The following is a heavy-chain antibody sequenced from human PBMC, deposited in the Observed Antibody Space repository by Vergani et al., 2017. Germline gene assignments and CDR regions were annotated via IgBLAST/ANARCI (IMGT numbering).Heavy chain of an antibody. J-gene: IGHJ4*02. V-gene: IGHV4-61*02. CDR2: IYTSGST. CDR1: GGSISSGSYY. CDR3: ARDGGSSGYYFDY. D-gene: IGHD3-22*01. Sequence: QVQLQESGPGLVKPSQTLSLTCTVSGGSISSGSYYWSWIRQPAGKGLEWIGRIYTSGSTNYNPSLKSRVTISVDTSKNQFSLKLSSVTAADTAVYYCARDGGSSGYYFDYWGQGTLVTVSS.